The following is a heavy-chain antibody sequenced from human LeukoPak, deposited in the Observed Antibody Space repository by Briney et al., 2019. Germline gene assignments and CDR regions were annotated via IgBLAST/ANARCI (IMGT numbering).Heavy chain of an antibody. J-gene: IGHJ2*01. CDR2: ISGYNGKT. V-gene: IGHV1-18*01. CDR3: ARDGGTNWYFDL. Sequence: ASVKVSCKASNYTFTNYGISWARQAPGQGLEWMGWISGYNGKTNYAQKFHARVTMTTDTSTSTAYMELRSLRSGDTAVYYCARDGGTNWYFDLWGRGTLVTVSS. CDR1: NYTFTNYG. D-gene: IGHD2-15*01.